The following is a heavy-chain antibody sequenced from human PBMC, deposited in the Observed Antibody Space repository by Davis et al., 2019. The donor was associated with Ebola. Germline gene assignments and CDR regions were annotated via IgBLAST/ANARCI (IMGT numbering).Heavy chain of an antibody. D-gene: IGHD3-10*01. Sequence: SGPTLVKPTQTLTLTCTFSGSSLSTSGVGVGWIRQPPGKALEWLALIYWNDDKRYSPSLKSRLTITKDTSKNQVVLTMINMDPVDTATYYCAHSKELLWFGELHWFDPWGQGTLVTVSS. V-gene: IGHV2-5*01. CDR2: IYWNDDK. CDR3: AHSKELLWFGELHWFDP. CDR1: GSSLSTSGVG. J-gene: IGHJ5*02.